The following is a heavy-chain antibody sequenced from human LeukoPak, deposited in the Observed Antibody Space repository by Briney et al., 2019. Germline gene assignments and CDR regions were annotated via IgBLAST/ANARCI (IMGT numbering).Heavy chain of an antibody. CDR1: GYTLTELS. J-gene: IGHJ4*02. V-gene: IGHV1-24*01. CDR2: FDPKDGET. D-gene: IGHD5-18*01. Sequence: ASVKVTCKVSGYTLTELSMHSVRQAPGKGMEWMGGFDPKDGETIYAQKFQGRVTMTADTSTDTAYMELSSLRSEDTAVYYCATVTFERGYSYGFDYWGQGTLVTVSS. CDR3: ATVTFERGYSYGFDY.